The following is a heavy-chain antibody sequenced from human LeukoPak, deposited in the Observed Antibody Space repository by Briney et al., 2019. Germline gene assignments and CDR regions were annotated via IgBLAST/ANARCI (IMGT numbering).Heavy chain of an antibody. J-gene: IGHJ5*02. D-gene: IGHD2-2*01. CDR1: GYSFTSYW. Sequence: GESRKISCKGPGYSFTSYWIGWVRQMPGKGLGWMGIIYPGDSDTRYSPSFQGQVTIPADKSISTAYLQWSSLKASDTAMYYCARRPYCSSTSCYQSNWFDPWGQGNLVTVSS. V-gene: IGHV5-51*01. CDR3: ARRPYCSSTSCYQSNWFDP. CDR2: IYPGDSDT.